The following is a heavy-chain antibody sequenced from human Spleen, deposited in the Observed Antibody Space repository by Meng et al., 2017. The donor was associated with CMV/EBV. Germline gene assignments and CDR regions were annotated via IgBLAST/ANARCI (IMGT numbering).Heavy chain of an antibody. CDR1: GFTFNKYA. Sequence: GESLKISCEASGFTFNKYAMTWVRLAPGTGLEWVSLIYSGGGSTFYGDSVKGRFTISRDNSRNTLYLQMSSLRVEDTAIYYCAQGTNLARWGQGTLVTVSS. CDR3: AQGTNLAR. V-gene: IGHV3-23*03. CDR2: IYSGGGST. J-gene: IGHJ4*02. D-gene: IGHD4/OR15-4a*01.